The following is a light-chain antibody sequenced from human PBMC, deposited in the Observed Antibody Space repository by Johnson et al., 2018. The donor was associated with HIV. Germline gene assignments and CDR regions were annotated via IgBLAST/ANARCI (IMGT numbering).Light chain of an antibody. V-gene: IGLV1-51*01. CDR3: GTWDSSLSAYV. CDR1: SSNIENNY. Sequence: QSVLTQPPSVSAAPGQKVTISCSGSSSNIENNYVSWYQQLPGTAPKLLIYDNNKRPPGIPHQFSGSKSGTSATLGITGLQTGDEADYYCGTWDSSLSAYVFGTGTKVTVL. CDR2: DNN. J-gene: IGLJ1*01.